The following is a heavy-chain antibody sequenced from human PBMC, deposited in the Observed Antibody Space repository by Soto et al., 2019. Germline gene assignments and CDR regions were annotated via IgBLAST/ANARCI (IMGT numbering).Heavy chain of an antibody. CDR1: GFTFSNYA. J-gene: IGHJ4*02. CDR2: IKQDGSEK. CDR3: ARDAPDRADDSSGYWTFDY. Sequence: PGGSLRLSCAASGFTFSNYAVTWVRQAPGKGLEWVANIKQDGSEKYYVDTVKGRFTISRDNAKNSLYLQMNSLRAEDTAVYYCARDAPDRADDSSGYWTFDYWGQGTLVTVSS. D-gene: IGHD3-22*01. V-gene: IGHV3-7*01.